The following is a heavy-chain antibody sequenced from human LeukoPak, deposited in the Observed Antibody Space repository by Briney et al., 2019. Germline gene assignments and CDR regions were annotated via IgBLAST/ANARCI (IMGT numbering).Heavy chain of an antibody. D-gene: IGHD4-23*01. J-gene: IGHJ6*02. CDR2: ITNGGSTI. CDR1: GFTFSDYN. CDR3: ARSIGLAGGGVDV. Sequence: GGSLRLSCAPSGFTFSDYNMNWVRQAPGKGLEWVSYITNGGSTIHHADSVKGRFTISNDNAKKTLYLQMNSRRAEDTAVYYCARSIGLAGGGVDVWGQGTTVTVSS. V-gene: IGHV3-11*01.